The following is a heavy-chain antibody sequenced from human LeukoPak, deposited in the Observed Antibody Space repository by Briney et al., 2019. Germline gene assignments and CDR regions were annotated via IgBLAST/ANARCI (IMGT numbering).Heavy chain of an antibody. Sequence: GESLKISCKGSGYSFTSYWIGWVRQMPGKGQEWMGIIYPGDSDTRYSPSFQGQVTISADKSISTAYLQWSSLKASDTAMYYCASSTYIVGATRAFDIWGQGTMVTVSS. CDR2: IYPGDSDT. CDR1: GYSFTSYW. J-gene: IGHJ3*02. CDR3: ASSTYIVGATRAFDI. D-gene: IGHD1-26*01. V-gene: IGHV5-51*01.